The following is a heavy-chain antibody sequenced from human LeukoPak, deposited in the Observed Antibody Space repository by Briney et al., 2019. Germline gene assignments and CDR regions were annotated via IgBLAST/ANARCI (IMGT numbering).Heavy chain of an antibody. CDR1: GGSISSSSYY. CDR2: INHSGST. CDR3: AGLASADY. V-gene: IGHV4-39*07. Sequence: PSETLSLTCTVSGGSISSSSYYWSWIRQPPGKGLEWIGEINHSGSTNYNPSLKSRVTISVDTSKNQFSLKLSSVTAADTAVYYCAGLASADYWGQGTLVTVSS. D-gene: IGHD5-12*01. J-gene: IGHJ4*02.